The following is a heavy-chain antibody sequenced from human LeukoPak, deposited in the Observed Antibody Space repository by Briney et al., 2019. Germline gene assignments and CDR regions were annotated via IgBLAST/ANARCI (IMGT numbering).Heavy chain of an antibody. Sequence: ASVKVSCKASGGTFSSYAISWVRQPPGQGLEWMGGIIPIFGTANYAQKFQGRVTITADESTSTAYMELSSLRSEDTAVYYCACGYSYGPDYYYYGMDVWGQGTTVTVSS. D-gene: IGHD5-18*01. J-gene: IGHJ6*02. V-gene: IGHV1-69*13. CDR2: IIPIFGTA. CDR1: GGTFSSYA. CDR3: ACGYSYGPDYYYYGMDV.